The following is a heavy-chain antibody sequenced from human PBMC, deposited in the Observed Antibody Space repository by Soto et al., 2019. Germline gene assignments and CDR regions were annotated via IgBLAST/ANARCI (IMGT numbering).Heavy chain of an antibody. V-gene: IGHV1-69*01. CDR2: IIPIFGTA. CDR3: ARTPYSSGRNGMDF. J-gene: IGHJ6*02. D-gene: IGHD6-25*01. Sequence: QVQLVQSGAEVKKPGSSVKVSCKASGGTFSSYAISWVRQSPGQGLEWMGGIIPIFGTADYAPTFQGRVTITAAESTSTAYMEMSSLRYEVTAVYYCARTPYSSGRNGMDFWGQGTTVTVSS. CDR1: GGTFSSYA.